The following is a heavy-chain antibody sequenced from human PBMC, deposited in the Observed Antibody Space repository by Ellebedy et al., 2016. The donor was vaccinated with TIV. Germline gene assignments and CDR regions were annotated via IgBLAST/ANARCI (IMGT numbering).Heavy chain of an antibody. CDR3: SSSGRRAFDI. CDR1: GFTFSNFW. J-gene: IGHJ3*02. CDR2: IKQDGSEK. Sequence: GGSLRLCCAASGFTFSNFWMSWVRQAPGKGLEWVANIKQDGSEKYYVDSVKGRFTISRDNAKNSLYLQMNSLRAEDTAVYYCSSSGRRAFDIWGQGTMVTVSS. V-gene: IGHV3-7*01. D-gene: IGHD6-19*01.